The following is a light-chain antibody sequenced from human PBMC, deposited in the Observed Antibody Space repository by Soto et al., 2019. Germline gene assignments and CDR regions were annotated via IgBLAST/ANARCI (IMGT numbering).Light chain of an antibody. CDR1: QDVRHH. V-gene: IGKV1-6*01. J-gene: IGKJ1*01. Sequence: AIQMTQSPSSLSASVGDRVTISCRASQDVRHHIGWYQQTPGKATKLLIYGSSSLQSGVPPRFSGSGYGTDFTLTISNLQPEDFATYYCLQESGHFWTFGPGTKVEV. CDR3: LQESGHFWT. CDR2: GSS.